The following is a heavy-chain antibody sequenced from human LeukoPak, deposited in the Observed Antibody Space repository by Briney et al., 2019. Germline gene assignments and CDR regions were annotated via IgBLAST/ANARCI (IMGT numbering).Heavy chain of an antibody. Sequence: SETLSLTCTVSGDSISSGHYYWGWIRQPPGKGLEWIGTISYSGITYYNPSLKSRVTISVDTSKNQFSLNLSSVTAADTAVYYCARLGPPYHSNSSGYYSAFDYCGQGTLVTVSS. D-gene: IGHD3-22*01. CDR3: ARLGPPYHSNSSGYYSAFDY. CDR1: GDSISSGHYY. CDR2: ISYSGIT. J-gene: IGHJ4*02. V-gene: IGHV4-39*07.